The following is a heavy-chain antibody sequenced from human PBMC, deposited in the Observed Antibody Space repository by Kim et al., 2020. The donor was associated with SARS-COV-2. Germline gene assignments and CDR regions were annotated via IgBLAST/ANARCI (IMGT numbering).Heavy chain of an antibody. CDR2: IDHEGIGT. Sequence: GGSLRLSCVVSGFSMNSKWMHWVRQVPGKGLVWVSRIDHEGIGTSYADSVKGRFTISRDTAKNILYLQMNSLTAEDTAVYYCGTVFEHWGQGTLGTVSS. CDR3: GTVFEH. V-gene: IGHV3-74*01. J-gene: IGHJ4*02. D-gene: IGHD2-8*02. CDR1: GFSMNSKW.